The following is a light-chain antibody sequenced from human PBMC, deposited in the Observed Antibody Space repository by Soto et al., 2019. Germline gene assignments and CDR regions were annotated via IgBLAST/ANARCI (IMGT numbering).Light chain of an antibody. CDR1: QSVGNN. Sequence: ERVMTQSPATLSVSPGEGTTLSCRASQSVGNNLAWYQQKPGQAPRLLIYQTSIRAAGIPARFSASGSGTDFTLTISDVQPEDFALYYCHQRQSWPRTFGQGTKVDI. CDR3: HQRQSWPRT. CDR2: QTS. V-gene: IGKV3D-15*03. J-gene: IGKJ1*01.